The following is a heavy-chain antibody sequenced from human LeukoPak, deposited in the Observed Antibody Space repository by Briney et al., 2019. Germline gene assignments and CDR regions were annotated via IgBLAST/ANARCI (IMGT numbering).Heavy chain of an antibody. Sequence: GESLKISCKGSGYSFTSYWIGWVRPMPGKGLEWMGIIYPGDSDTRYSPSFQGQVTISADKSISTAYLQWSSLKASDTAMYYCARHGDSSGYRHYYFYYGMDVWGQGTTVTVSS. CDR3: ARHGDSSGYRHYYFYYGMDV. V-gene: IGHV5-51*01. D-gene: IGHD3-22*01. CDR1: GYSFTSYW. CDR2: IYPGDSDT. J-gene: IGHJ6*02.